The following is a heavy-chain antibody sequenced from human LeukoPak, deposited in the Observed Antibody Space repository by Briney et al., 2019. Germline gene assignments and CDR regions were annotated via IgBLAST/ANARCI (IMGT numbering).Heavy chain of an antibody. V-gene: IGHV3-66*01. Sequence: GGSLRLSCAVSGFTVSSNYMSWVRQAPGKGLEWVSVIYTGDKTYHAESVKGRFTISRDISRNTLYLQMNSLRADDTAAYYCARGGDGTYYYDSSAFVRFDDWGQGTLVTVSS. CDR3: ARGGDGTYYYDSSAFVRFDD. CDR1: GFTVSSNY. J-gene: IGHJ4*02. CDR2: IYTGDKT. D-gene: IGHD3-22*01.